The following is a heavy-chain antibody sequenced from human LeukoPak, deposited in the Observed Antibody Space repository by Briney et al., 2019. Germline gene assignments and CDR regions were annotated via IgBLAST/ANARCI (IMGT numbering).Heavy chain of an antibody. V-gene: IGHV3-48*01. Sequence: GGSLRLSCAASGFTFSSYDFNWVRQAPGRGLEWISYITNSGDTIYYADSMKGRVTVSRDNTWNLLHLQMNSLRAEDTAVYYCARGYYGSGRSWFDPWGQGTLVTVSS. CDR2: ITNSGDTI. CDR1: GFTFSSYD. J-gene: IGHJ5*02. D-gene: IGHD3-10*01. CDR3: ARGYYGSGRSWFDP.